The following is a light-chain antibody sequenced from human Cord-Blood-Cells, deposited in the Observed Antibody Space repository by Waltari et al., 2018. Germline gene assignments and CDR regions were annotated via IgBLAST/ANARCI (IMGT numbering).Light chain of an antibody. CDR3: QTWGTVPYV. J-gene: IGLJ1*01. CDR1: SGHSSYA. V-gene: IGLV4-69*01. CDR2: LNSDGSH. Sequence: QLVLTQSPSASASLGASVKLTCTLSSGHSSYASAWHQQQPVKGPRYLMKLNSDGSHSKGDWIPDRFSGASSGAERYLTISSLQSEDEADYYCQTWGTVPYVCGTGTKVTVL.